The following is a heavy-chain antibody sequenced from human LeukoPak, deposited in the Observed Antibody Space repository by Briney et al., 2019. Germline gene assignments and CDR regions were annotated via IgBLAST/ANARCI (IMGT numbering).Heavy chain of an antibody. Sequence: GGSLRLSRAASGFTFSSYAMHWVRQAPGKGLEWVALMSYDGSNTYYTDSVKGRFTISRDNSKNTLYLQMNSLRTEDTAVYYCAKATLRDKFIGSSSFDYWGQGTLVTVSS. CDR2: MSYDGSNT. V-gene: IGHV3-30-3*01. D-gene: IGHD1-26*01. CDR3: AKATLRDKFIGSSSFDY. J-gene: IGHJ4*02. CDR1: GFTFSSYA.